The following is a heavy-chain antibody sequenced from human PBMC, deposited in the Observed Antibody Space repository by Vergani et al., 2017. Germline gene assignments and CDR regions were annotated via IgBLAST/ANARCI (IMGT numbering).Heavy chain of an antibody. CDR3: ARAYSSGWGGYYFDY. Sequence: QLQLKESGSGLVKPSQTLSLTCAVSGGSISSGGYSWSWIRQPPGKGLEWIGYIYHSGSTYYNPSLKSRVTISVDRSKNQFSLKLSSVTAADTAVYYCARAYSSGWGGYYFDYWGQGTLVTVSS. V-gene: IGHV4-30-2*01. J-gene: IGHJ4*02. CDR1: GGSISSGGYS. D-gene: IGHD6-19*01. CDR2: IYHSGST.